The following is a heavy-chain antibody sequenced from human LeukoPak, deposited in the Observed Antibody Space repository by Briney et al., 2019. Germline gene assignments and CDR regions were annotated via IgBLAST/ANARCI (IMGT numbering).Heavy chain of an antibody. CDR1: GFTASSIY. D-gene: IGHD3-10*01. CDR3: ARCPRMGSGSYYFDY. Sequence: GRSLRLSSAASGFTASSIYMSWVREAPGKGQERVLVIYSGGSTYYADSVKGRFTISRDNAKNSLYLQMNSLRAEDTAVYYCARCPRMGSGSYYFDYWGQGTLVTVSS. V-gene: IGHV3-53*01. J-gene: IGHJ4*02. CDR2: IYSGGST.